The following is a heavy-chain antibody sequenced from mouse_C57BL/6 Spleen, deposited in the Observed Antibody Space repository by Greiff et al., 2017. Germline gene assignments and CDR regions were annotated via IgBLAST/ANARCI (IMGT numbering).Heavy chain of an antibody. Sequence: EVQLVESGAELVRPGASVKLSCTASGFNIKDDYMHWVKQRPEQGLEWIGWIDPENGDTEYASKFQGKATITADTSSNTAYLQLSSLTSEDTAVYYCTLHGFAYWGQGTLVTVSA. J-gene: IGHJ3*01. V-gene: IGHV14-4*01. CDR3: TLHGFAY. CDR1: GFNIKDDY. CDR2: IDPENGDT.